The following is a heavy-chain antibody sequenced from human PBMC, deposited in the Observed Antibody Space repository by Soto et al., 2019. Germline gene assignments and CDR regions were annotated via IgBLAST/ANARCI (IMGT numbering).Heavy chain of an antibody. V-gene: IGHV3-11*01. CDR2: ISSSGSSI. CDR3: ARVLGQLLFDY. D-gene: IGHD2-2*01. Sequence: GGSLRLSCAASAFTFSDYYMIWIRQTPGKGLECVSYISSSGSSIYYADSVKGRFTISRDDAKNSLYLQMNSLRAEDTAVYYCARVLGQLLFDYWGQGTLVTVSS. CDR1: AFTFSDYY. J-gene: IGHJ4*02.